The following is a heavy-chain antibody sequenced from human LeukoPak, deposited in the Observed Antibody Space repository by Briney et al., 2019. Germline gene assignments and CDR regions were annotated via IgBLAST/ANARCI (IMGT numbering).Heavy chain of an antibody. CDR1: GFTFTNYG. CDR2: LHYEGGKT. CDR3: ARAGTVAVVAATDFDY. J-gene: IGHJ4*02. D-gene: IGHD2-15*01. Sequence: GGSLRLSCEATGFTFTNYGMHWVRQAPGKGLEWVAFLHYEGGKTYYTESVRGRFTISRDNAKNSLYLQMNSLRAEDTAVYYCARAGTVAVVAATDFDYWGQGTLVTVSS. V-gene: IGHV3-30*02.